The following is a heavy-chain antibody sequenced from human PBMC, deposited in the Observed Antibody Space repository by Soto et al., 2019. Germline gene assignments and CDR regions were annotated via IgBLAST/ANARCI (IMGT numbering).Heavy chain of an antibody. CDR3: ARVSYYDSSGYPGAFDI. CDR1: GYTFTSYY. V-gene: IGHV1-46*01. D-gene: IGHD3-22*01. CDR2: INPSGGST. J-gene: IGHJ3*02. Sequence: QVQLVQSGAEVKKPGASVKVSCKASGYTFTSYYMHWVRQAPGQGLEWMGIINPSGGSTSYAQKFQGRVTMTRDTSTSTVYMELSSLRSEDTAVYYCARVSYYDSSGYPGAFDIWSQGTMVTVSS.